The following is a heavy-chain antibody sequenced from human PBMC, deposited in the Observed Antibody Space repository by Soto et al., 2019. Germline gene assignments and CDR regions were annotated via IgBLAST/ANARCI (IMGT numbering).Heavy chain of an antibody. CDR2: INHSGST. V-gene: IGHV4-34*01. D-gene: IGHD3-10*01. J-gene: IGHJ6*02. Sequence: SDTLSLTCTVYGGSFSGYYWRWIRKPPGKGLEWIGEINHSGSTNYNPSLKSRVTISVDTSKNQFSLKLSSVTAADTAVYYCARDSLLWFGESGGTDVWGQGTTVTVSS. CDR3: ARDSLLWFGESGGTDV. CDR1: GGSFSGYY.